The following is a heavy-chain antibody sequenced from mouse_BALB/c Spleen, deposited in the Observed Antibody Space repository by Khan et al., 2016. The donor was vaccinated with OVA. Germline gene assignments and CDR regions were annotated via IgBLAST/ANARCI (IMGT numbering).Heavy chain of an antibody. Sequence: VQLKESGPSLVKPSQTLSLTCSVTGDSIPSGYWNWIRKFPGNKLEYMGYISYSGITYYNPSLKRRISITRDTAKNQYYLQLNSVTTEDTATYYCARFGNYVWFAYWGQGTLVTVSA. CDR1: GDSIPSGY. V-gene: IGHV3-8*02. J-gene: IGHJ3*01. CDR2: ISYSGIT. CDR3: ARFGNYVWFAY. D-gene: IGHD2-1*01.